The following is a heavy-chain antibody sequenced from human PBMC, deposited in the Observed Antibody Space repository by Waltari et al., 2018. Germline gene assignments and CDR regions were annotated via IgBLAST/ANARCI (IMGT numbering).Heavy chain of an antibody. CDR1: RSSIRNNNYY. CDR2: FYKSGTT. D-gene: IGHD5-12*01. V-gene: IGHV4-39*07. Sequence: QLQLQESGPGLVKPSETLSLTCTVSRSSIRNNNYYWGWVRQPPGKGLGWIGSFYKSGTTYYNPSLKSRVTISVDTSNNQFSLNLNSVTAADTAVYYCVRGYPDIVATISDYWGQGTLVIVSS. CDR3: VRGYPDIVATISDY. J-gene: IGHJ4*02.